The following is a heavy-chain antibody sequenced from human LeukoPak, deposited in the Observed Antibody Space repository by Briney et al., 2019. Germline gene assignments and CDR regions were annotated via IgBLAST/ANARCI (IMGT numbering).Heavy chain of an antibody. CDR2: IYTRGKT. D-gene: IGHD3-10*01. J-gene: IGHJ5*02. V-gene: IGHV4-4*09. CDR1: GDSLSSHY. CDR3: ARHLHSDGSGSYLNWLDP. Sequence: SETLSLTCNVSGDSLSSHYWSWIRQPPGKGLEWVGYIYTRGKTNSNPSLKGRVTILGDTSKNQFSLKLNSVTAADTAVYYCARHLHSDGSGSYLNWLDPWGQGILVTVSS.